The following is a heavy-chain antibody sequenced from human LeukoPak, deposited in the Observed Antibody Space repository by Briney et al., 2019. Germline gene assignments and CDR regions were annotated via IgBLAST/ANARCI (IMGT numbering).Heavy chain of an antibody. J-gene: IGHJ4*02. V-gene: IGHV1-2*02. Sequence: ASVKVSCKASGYTFTDYYIHWVRQAPGQGLEWMGWIKANSGATLYAQKFQGRVTLTRDTSISTAYLELYSLRSDDTAVYYCARDPIPVPGLSFDYWGQGTLITVSS. CDR3: ARDPIPVPGLSFDY. CDR2: IKANSGAT. CDR1: GYTFTDYY.